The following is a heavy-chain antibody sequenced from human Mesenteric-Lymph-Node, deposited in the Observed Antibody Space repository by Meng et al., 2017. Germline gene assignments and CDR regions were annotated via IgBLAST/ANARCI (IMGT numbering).Heavy chain of an antibody. J-gene: IGHJ5*02. Sequence: ASVKVSCKASGYTFTGYYMHWVRQAPGQGLEWMGRINPNSGGTNYAQKFQGRVTMTRDTSISTAYMELSRLRSDDTAVYYCAREGYCSGGSCYSGFDNWFDPWGQGTLVTVSS. V-gene: IGHV1-2*06. D-gene: IGHD2-15*01. CDR2: INPNSGGT. CDR1: GYTFTGYY. CDR3: AREGYCSGGSCYSGFDNWFDP.